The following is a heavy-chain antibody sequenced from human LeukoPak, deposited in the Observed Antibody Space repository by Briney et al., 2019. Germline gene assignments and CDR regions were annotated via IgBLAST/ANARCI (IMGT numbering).Heavy chain of an antibody. Sequence: TGWSLRLSCAASGFTFSSYGMHWVRQTPCKRLEWVAVIWYDGTNTYYADSVKGRFSIARDNSKNTLYLQMNSLRAEATAVYYCARDSGPLDTWGQGTLVTVSS. J-gene: IGHJ5*02. CDR2: IWYDGTNT. CDR3: ARDSGPLDT. CDR1: GFTFSSYG. V-gene: IGHV3-33*01. D-gene: IGHD1-1*01.